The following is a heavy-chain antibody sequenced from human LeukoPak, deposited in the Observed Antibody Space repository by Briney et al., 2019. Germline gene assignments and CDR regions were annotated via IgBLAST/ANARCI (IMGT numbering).Heavy chain of an antibody. D-gene: IGHD3-10*01. CDR2: IYSGGST. CDR3: ARGGYYGSGSYYNFDY. J-gene: IGHJ4*02. Sequence: AGGSLRLSCAASGFTVSSNYMSWVRQAPGKGLEWVSVIYSGGSTYYADSVKGRFTTSRDNSKNTLYLQMNSLRAEDTAVYYCARGGYYGSGSYYNFDYWGQGTLVTVSS. V-gene: IGHV3-66*01. CDR1: GFTVSSNY.